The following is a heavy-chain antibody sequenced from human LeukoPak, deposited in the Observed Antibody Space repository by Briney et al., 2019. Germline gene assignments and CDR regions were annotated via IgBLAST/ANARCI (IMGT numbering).Heavy chain of an antibody. V-gene: IGHV5-51*01. J-gene: IGHJ4*02. CDR1: GYSFSSYW. CDR2: IYPADSDT. Sequence: GESLKISCKASGYSFSSYWIGWMRQMPGKGLEWMGVIYPADSDTRYSPSFQGQVTISADKSISTAYLQGSSLRASDTAVYYCAKGDGEFAHWGQGTLVTVSS. D-gene: IGHD3-10*01. CDR3: AKGDGEFAH.